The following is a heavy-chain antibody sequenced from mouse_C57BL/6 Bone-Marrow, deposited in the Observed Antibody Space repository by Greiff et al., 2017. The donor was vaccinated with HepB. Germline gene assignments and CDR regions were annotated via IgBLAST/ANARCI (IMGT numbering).Heavy chain of an antibody. CDR3: TRGITTVVPDY. J-gene: IGHJ2*01. CDR1: GYTFTSYW. CDR2: IYPGNSDT. Sequence: VQLQQSGTVLARPGASVKMSCKTSGYTFTSYWMHWVKQRPGQGLEWIGAIYPGNSDTSYNQKLKGKAKLTAVTSAITAYMELSSLTNEDSAVYYGTRGITTVVPDYWGQGTTLTVSS. D-gene: IGHD1-1*01. V-gene: IGHV1-5*01.